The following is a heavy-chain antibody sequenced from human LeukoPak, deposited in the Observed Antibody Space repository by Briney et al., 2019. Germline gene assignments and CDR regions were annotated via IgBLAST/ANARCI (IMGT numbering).Heavy chain of an antibody. CDR2: IYVSGNT. D-gene: IGHD3-3*01. J-gene: IGHJ5*02. CDR3: ARDHGWSGFNWFDP. V-gene: IGHV4-59*01. Sequence: SETLSLTCSVSGDSISEYYWSWIRQPPGKGLEWIGYIYVSGNTNYNPSLKSRVTLSPDTSKNQFSLKMTSVTAADTAIYYCARDHGWSGFNWFDPWGQGTLVTVSS. CDR1: GDSISEYY.